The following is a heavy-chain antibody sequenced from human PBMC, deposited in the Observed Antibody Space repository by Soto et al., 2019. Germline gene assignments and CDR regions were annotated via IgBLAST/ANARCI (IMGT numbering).Heavy chain of an antibody. J-gene: IGHJ4*02. CDR3: ARGTSWQLPFDY. CDR2: ISYSGST. V-gene: IGHV4-59*01. Sequence: QVQLQESGPGLVKPSETLSLTCTVSSDSISSYYWSWIRHPPGKRLEWIGYISYSGSTDYNPSLKSRVTITGDTSKNQFSLKVSSVTAAETAVYYCARGTSWQLPFDYWGQGTLVTVSS. D-gene: IGHD6-13*01. CDR1: SDSISSYY.